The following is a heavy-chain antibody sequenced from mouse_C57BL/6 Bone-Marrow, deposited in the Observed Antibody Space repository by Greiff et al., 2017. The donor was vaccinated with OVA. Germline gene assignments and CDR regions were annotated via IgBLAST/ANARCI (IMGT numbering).Heavy chain of an antibody. Sequence: EVKLQESGPGLVKPSQSLSLTCSVTGYSITSGYYWNWIRQFPGNKLEWMGYISYDGSNNYNPSLKNRISITRDTSKNQFFLKLNSVTTEDTATYYCARNYGSSSLFDYWGQGTTLTVSS. V-gene: IGHV3-6*01. CDR3: ARNYGSSSLFDY. J-gene: IGHJ2*01. D-gene: IGHD1-1*01. CDR1: GYSITSGYY. CDR2: ISYDGSN.